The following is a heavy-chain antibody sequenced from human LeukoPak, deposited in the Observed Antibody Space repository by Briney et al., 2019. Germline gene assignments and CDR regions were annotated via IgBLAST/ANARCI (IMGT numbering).Heavy chain of an antibody. J-gene: IGHJ4*02. CDR3: ARDPDSSGYYGSYSDDY. D-gene: IGHD3-22*01. CDR1: GYTFTGYY. V-gene: IGHV1-2*02. Sequence: ASVKVSCKASGYTFTGYYMHWVRQAPGQGLEWMGWINPNSGGTNYAQKFQGRVTMTRDTSISTAYMELSRLRSDDTAVYYCARDPDSSGYYGSYSDDYWGQGTLVTVSS. CDR2: INPNSGGT.